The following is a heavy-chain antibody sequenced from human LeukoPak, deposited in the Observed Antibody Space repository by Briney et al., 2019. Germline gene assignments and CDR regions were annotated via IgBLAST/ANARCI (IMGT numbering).Heavy chain of an antibody. J-gene: IGHJ5*02. CDR2: INPNSGGT. Sequence: AASVKVSCKASGYTFTGYYMHWVRQAPGRGLEWMGWINPNSGGTNYAQKFQGRDTMTRDTSISTAYMELSRLRSDDTAVYYCARDSHHRNWFDPWGQGTLVTVSS. CDR3: ARDSHHRNWFDP. V-gene: IGHV1-2*02. CDR1: GYTFTGYY.